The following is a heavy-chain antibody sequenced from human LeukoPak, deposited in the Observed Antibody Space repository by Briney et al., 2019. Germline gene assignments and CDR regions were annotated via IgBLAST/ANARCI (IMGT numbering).Heavy chain of an antibody. CDR2: IIPILGTA. D-gene: IGHD2-15*01. V-gene: IGHV1-69*10. J-gene: IGHJ4*02. Sequence: SVKVPCKASGGTFSSYAISWVRQAPGQGLEWMGGIIPILGTANYAQKFQGRVTITADKSTSTAYMELSSLRSEDTAVYYCARAGDEGYCSGGSCYTYWGQGTLVTVSS. CDR3: ARAGDEGYCSGGSCYTY. CDR1: GGTFSSYA.